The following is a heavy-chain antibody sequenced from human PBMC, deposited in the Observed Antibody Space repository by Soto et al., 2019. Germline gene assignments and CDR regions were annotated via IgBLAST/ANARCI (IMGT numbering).Heavy chain of an antibody. CDR2: TYYRSEWFY. CDR3: ARKTVASAFDS. V-gene: IGHV6-1*01. CDR1: GDSVSSYSAS. J-gene: IGHJ4*02. Sequence: PSQTLSLTCAIFGDSVSSYSASWNWFRQSPSRGLEWLGRTYYRSEWFYDYAVSVKSRITFKPDTPRNQFSLQLNSVTPEDTAVYYCARKTVASAFDSWGQGTLVTVSS. D-gene: IGHD6-19*01.